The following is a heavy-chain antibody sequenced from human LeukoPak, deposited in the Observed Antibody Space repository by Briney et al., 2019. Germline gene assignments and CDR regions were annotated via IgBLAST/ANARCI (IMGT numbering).Heavy chain of an antibody. J-gene: IGHJ4*02. CDR2: ISAYNGNT. CDR3: ARDSFDFWSGYYIDY. Sequence: ASVKVSCKASGGTFSSYGISWVRQAPGQGLEWMGWISAYNGNTNYAQKLQGRVTMTTDTSTSTAYMELRSLRSDDTAVYYCARDSFDFWSGYYIDYWGQGTLVTVSS. V-gene: IGHV1-18*01. CDR1: GGTFSSYG. D-gene: IGHD3-3*01.